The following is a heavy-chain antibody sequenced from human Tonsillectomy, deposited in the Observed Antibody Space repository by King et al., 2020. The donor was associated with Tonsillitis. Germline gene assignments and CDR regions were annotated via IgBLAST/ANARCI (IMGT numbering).Heavy chain of an antibody. CDR3: ARGSGKKGFAFDI. D-gene: IGHD3-10*01. Sequence: VQLVESGGGVVQPGGSLRLSCAASGFTFRNYAMHWVRQAPGKALEWLAYIWYDGSNKYYADSVKGRFTIPRDNSKNTVFLQMDSLRVGDTALYYCARGSGKKGFAFDIWGQGTMVPVSS. V-gene: IGHV3-30*02. CDR2: IWYDGSNK. J-gene: IGHJ3*02. CDR1: GFTFRNYA.